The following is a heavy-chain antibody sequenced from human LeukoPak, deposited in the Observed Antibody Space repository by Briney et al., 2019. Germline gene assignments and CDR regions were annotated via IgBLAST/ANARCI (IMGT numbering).Heavy chain of an antibody. D-gene: IGHD3-10*01. CDR3: ARVRYYGSGSYWRRWFDP. V-gene: IGHV1-69*13. Sequence: SVKVSCKASGYTFTSYGISWVRQAPGQGLEWMGGIIPIFGTANYAQKFQGRVTITADESTSTAYMELSSLRSEDTAVYYCARVRYYGSGSYWRRWFDPWGQGTLVTVSS. CDR1: GYTFTSYG. CDR2: IIPIFGTA. J-gene: IGHJ5*02.